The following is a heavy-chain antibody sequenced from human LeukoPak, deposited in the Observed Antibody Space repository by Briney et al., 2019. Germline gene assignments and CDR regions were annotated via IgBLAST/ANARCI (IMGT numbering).Heavy chain of an antibody. J-gene: IGHJ4*02. Sequence: GGSLRLSCAASGFTFSSYEMNWVRQAPGKGLEWVSYISSSGSTIYYADSVKGRFTIFRDNAKNSLYLQMNSLRAEDTAVYYCARTPLRLRLGELSPHSVGYFDYWGQGTLVTVSS. CDR3: ARTPLRLRLGELSPHSVGYFDY. CDR1: GFTFSSYE. CDR2: ISSSGSTI. D-gene: IGHD3-16*02. V-gene: IGHV3-48*03.